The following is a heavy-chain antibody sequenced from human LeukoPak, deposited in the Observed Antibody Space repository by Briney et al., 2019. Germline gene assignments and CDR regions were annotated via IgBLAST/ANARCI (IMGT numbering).Heavy chain of an antibody. CDR2: ISGSGGST. Sequence: GGSLRLSCAASGFTFSSYAMSWVRQAPGKGLEWVSAISGSGGSTYYADSVKGRFTISRDNSKNTLYLQMNSLRAEETAVYYFAKYDCISTSCHSTDYWGQGTLVTVSS. J-gene: IGHJ4*02. D-gene: IGHD2-2*01. CDR3: AKYDCISTSCHSTDY. V-gene: IGHV3-23*01. CDR1: GFTFSSYA.